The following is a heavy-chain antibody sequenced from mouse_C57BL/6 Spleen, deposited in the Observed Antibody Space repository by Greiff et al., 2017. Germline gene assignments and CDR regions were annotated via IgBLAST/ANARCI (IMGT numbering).Heavy chain of an antibody. J-gene: IGHJ2*01. CDR1: GYTFTSYW. CDR3: ARRGYGNSYLDD. Sequence: VQLQQPGAELVMPWASVKLSCKASGYTFTSYWMHWVKQRPGQGLEWIGEIDPSDSYTNYNQTFKGKSTLTVDKSSSTAYMQLSSLTSEDSAVYYCARRGYGNSYLDDWGQGTTLTVSS. V-gene: IGHV1-69*01. CDR2: IDPSDSYT. D-gene: IGHD2-1*01.